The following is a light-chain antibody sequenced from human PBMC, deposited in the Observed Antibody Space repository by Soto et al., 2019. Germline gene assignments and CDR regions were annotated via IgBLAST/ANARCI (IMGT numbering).Light chain of an antibody. CDR2: GAS. Sequence: EIVLTQSPGTLSLSPGERATLSCRASHSVSSSYLAWYQQKPGQAPRPLIYGASSRATGIPDRFSGSGSGTDFTLTISRLEPEDFAVYYCQQYGSSPPITFGQGTRLEIK. CDR3: QQYGSSPPIT. J-gene: IGKJ5*01. CDR1: HSVSSSY. V-gene: IGKV3-20*01.